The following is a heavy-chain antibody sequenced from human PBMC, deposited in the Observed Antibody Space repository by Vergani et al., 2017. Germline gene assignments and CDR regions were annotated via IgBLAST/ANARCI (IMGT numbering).Heavy chain of an antibody. D-gene: IGHD4-23*01. J-gene: IGHJ5*02. V-gene: IGHV3-30*18. CDR1: GFSFSSYG. CDR2: ISYDGSNK. Sequence: QVQLVESGGGVVQPGKSLRLSCAASGFSFSSYGMHWVRQAPGKGLEWVAVISYDGSNKYYADSVKGRFTISRDTSKNTLYLQMNSLRAEDTAVYYCAKGLTSGTYGGDWLAPWGQGTLVTVSS. CDR3: AKGLTSGTYGGDWLAP.